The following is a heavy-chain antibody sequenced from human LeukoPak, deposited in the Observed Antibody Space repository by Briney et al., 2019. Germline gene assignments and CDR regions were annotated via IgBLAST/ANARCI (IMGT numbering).Heavy chain of an antibody. J-gene: IGHJ4*02. CDR2: ITDDGGQT. D-gene: IGHD6-25*01. V-gene: IGHV3-23*01. CDR1: GFSFSSHV. CDR3: AKAKSGQRLIKPFDY. Sequence: GGSLRLSCAASGFSFSSHVMAWVRQAPGKGLEWVSSITDDGGQTYYSGSVEGRFTISRDNSKDTVFLQMNTLSVDDTAVYYCAKAKSGQRLIKPFDYWGQGTLVTVSS.